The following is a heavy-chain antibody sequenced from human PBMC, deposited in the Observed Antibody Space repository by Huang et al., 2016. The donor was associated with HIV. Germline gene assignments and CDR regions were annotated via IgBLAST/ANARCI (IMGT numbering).Heavy chain of an antibody. CDR1: GGSLSGYY. D-gene: IGHD3-10*01. J-gene: IGHJ5*02. CDR3: ARDATKNPRGWFDP. V-gene: IGHV4-34*02. Sequence: QVHLQQWGAGLLKSAETLSLTCAVYGGSLSGYYWSWLRQTPGKGLEWIGEINKLGRSNYNPSRKSRVSISMDGSKKQFSLKLRSISDADTAVYFCARDATKNPRGWFDPWGQGTLVTVSS. CDR2: INKLGRS.